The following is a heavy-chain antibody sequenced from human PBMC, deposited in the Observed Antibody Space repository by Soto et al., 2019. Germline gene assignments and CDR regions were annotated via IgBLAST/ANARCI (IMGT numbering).Heavy chain of an antibody. J-gene: IGHJ5*02. CDR1: GGSISSSSYY. D-gene: IGHD6-6*01. Sequence: PSETLSLSCTVSGGSISSSSYYWGWIRQPPGRGLEWIGSIYYSGSTYYNPSLKSRVTISVDTSKNQFSLKLSSVTAADTAVYYCARRIAARWYNWFDPWGQGTLVTVS. V-gene: IGHV4-39*01. CDR2: IYYSGST. CDR3: ARRIAARWYNWFDP.